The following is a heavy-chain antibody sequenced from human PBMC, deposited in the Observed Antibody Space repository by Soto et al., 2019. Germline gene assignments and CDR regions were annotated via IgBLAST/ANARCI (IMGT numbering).Heavy chain of an antibody. Sequence: SVKVSWKASGGTFRGHAISWVRQAPGQGLEWMRGIIPIFGTANYAQKFQGRVTLTADESTRTAYMELSSLRSEDTAVYYWSQPGGYCTNGLCLNSQYYSYAMDVSGERTMFTVSS. V-gene: IGHV1-69*13. J-gene: IGHJ6*04. CDR3: SQPGGYCTNGLCLNSQYYSYAMDV. CDR1: GGTFRGHA. CDR2: IIPIFGTA. D-gene: IGHD2-8*01.